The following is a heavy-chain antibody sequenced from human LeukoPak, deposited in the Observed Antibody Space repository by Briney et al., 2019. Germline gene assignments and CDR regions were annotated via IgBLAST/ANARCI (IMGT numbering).Heavy chain of an antibody. Sequence: SETLSLTCSVSGGSISSDDYYWSWIRQPPGKGLEWVGFISYSGRTYYNPSLKSRVTISVDTSKNQFSLTLSSVTAADTAVYYCARGSGSYATPFDYWGQGTLVTVSS. J-gene: IGHJ4*02. CDR3: ARGSGSYATPFDY. V-gene: IGHV4-30-4*01. CDR2: ISYSGRT. CDR1: GGSISSDDYY. D-gene: IGHD3-10*01.